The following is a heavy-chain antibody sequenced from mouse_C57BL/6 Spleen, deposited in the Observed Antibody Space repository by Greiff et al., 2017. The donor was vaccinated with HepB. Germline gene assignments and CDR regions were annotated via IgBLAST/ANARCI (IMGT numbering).Heavy chain of an antibody. CDR2: IYPGDGDT. CDR1: GYAFSSSW. J-gene: IGHJ3*01. Sequence: LVESGPELVKPGASVKISCKASGYAFSSSWMNWVKQRPGKGLEWIGRIYPGDGDTNYNGKFKGKATLTADNSSSTAYMQLSSLTSEDSAVYFCADSSGLSWFAYWGQGTLVTVSA. CDR3: ADSSGLSWFAY. V-gene: IGHV1-82*01. D-gene: IGHD3-2*02.